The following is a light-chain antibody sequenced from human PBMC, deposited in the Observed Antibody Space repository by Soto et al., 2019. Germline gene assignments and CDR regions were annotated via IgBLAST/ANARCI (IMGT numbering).Light chain of an antibody. CDR2: DAS. V-gene: IGKV3-20*01. J-gene: IGKJ2*02. CDR1: QSVSSNH. Sequence: DIVLTQSPGTLSLSPGERATLSCRASQSVSSNHLAWYQQKPGQAPRLLIYDASSRATGIPYRFSGSGSGTDFTLTISRLEPEDFAVYYCQQYGSSPRTFGRGTKLEIK. CDR3: QQYGSSPRT.